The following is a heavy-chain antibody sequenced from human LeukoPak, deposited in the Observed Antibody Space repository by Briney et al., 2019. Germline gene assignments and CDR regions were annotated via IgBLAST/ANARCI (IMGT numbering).Heavy chain of an antibody. CDR3: ARHEAAALSSLDY. CDR1: GGSISGSY. Sequence: PSETLSLTCTVSGGSISGSYRRWTRQPPGKGLEWIGYIYNSGGTNYNPSLKSRVAISVDTSKNQFSLKLSSVTAADTAVYYCARHEAAALSSLDYWGQGTLVTVSS. J-gene: IGHJ4*02. V-gene: IGHV4-59*08. D-gene: IGHD6-13*01. CDR2: IYNSGGT.